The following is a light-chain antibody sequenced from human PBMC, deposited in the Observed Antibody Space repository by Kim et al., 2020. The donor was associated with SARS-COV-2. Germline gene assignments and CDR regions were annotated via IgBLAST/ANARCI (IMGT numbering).Light chain of an antibody. CDR2: SNN. J-gene: IGLJ3*02. CDR3: AAWDDSLNGSWV. V-gene: IGLV1-44*01. CDR1: SSNIGSNT. Sequence: LTQPPSASGTPGQRVTISCSGSSSNIGSNTVNWYQQLPGTAPKLLIYSNNQRPSGVPDRFSGSKSGTSASLAISGLQSEDEADYYCAAWDDSLNGSWVFGGGTQLTVL.